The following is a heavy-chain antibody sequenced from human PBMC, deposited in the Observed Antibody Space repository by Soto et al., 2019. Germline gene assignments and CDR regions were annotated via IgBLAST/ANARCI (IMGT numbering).Heavy chain of an antibody. V-gene: IGHV1-24*01. D-gene: IGHD2-2*01. CDR3: ATVFPYCSSTSCPFDY. J-gene: IGHJ4*02. CDR2: FDPEDGET. CDR1: GYTLTELS. Sequence: QVQLVQSGAEVKKPGASVKVSCKVSGYTLTELSMHWVRQAPGKGLEWMGGFDPEDGETIYAQKFQGRVTMTEDTSTDTAYMELSSLRSEDTAVYYCATVFPYCSSTSCPFDYWGQGTLVTVSS.